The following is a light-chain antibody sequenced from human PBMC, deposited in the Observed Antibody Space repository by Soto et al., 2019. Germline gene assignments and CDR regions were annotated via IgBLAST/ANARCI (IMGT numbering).Light chain of an antibody. CDR1: QSISSW. Sequence: DLQMTKSPSTLSASVGARVTITCRASQSISSWLAWYQQKPGKAPKLLIYDASSLESGVPSRFSGSGSGTEFTLTISSLQPDDFATYYCQQYNSYSPTFGQGTKVDIK. V-gene: IGKV1-5*01. J-gene: IGKJ1*01. CDR2: DAS. CDR3: QQYNSYSPT.